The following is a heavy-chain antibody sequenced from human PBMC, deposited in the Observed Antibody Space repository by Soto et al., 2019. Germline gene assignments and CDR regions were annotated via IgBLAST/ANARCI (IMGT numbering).Heavy chain of an antibody. V-gene: IGHV3-33*01. D-gene: IGHD6-13*01. J-gene: IGHJ6*02. CDR2: IWYDGSNK. CDR3: ARGQQLVRGNYYYYYGMDV. CDR1: GFTFSSYG. Sequence: LRLSCSASGFTFSSYGMHWVRQAPGKGLEWVAVIWYDGSNKYYADSVKGRFTISRDNSKNTLYLQMNSLRAEDTAVYYCARGQQLVRGNYYYYYGMDVWGQGTTVTVSS.